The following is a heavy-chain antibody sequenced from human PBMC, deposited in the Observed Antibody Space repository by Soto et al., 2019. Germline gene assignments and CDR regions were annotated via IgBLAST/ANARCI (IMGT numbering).Heavy chain of an antibody. CDR1: GGAFSTYT. CDR3: AREVWDY. J-gene: IGHJ4*02. Sequence: ASVKVSCKASGGAFSTYTITWVRQAPGQRLEWMGWINAGNGNRKYSQKFQGRVTITRDTSASTAYMELSSLRSEDTAVYYCAREVWDYWGQGTLVTVSS. D-gene: IGHD2-21*01. CDR2: INAGNGNR. V-gene: IGHV1-3*01.